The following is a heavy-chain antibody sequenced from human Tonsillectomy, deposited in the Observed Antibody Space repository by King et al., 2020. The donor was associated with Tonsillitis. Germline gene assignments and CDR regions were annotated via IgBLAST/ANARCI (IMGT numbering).Heavy chain of an antibody. V-gene: IGHV4-39*07. J-gene: IGHJ4*02. CDR2: IYYSGST. D-gene: IGHD4-17*01. CDR1: GASISRSDYY. Sequence: LQLQESGPGLVKPSETLSLNCTVSGASISRSDYYWGWIRQSPGKGLEWIGSIYYSGSTYYNPSLKSRVTISIDTSKNQFSLKLSSVTAADTAVYYCARQADYGDYFDFWGQETLVTVSS. CDR3: ARQADYGDYFDF.